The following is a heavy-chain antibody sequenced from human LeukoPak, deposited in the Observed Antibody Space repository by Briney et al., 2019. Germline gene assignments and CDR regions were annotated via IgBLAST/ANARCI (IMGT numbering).Heavy chain of an antibody. D-gene: IGHD2/OR15-2a*01. CDR1: GLSFTDYY. CDR3: AISIDGYFDL. J-gene: IGHJ2*01. V-gene: IGHV3-23*01. Sequence: GGSLRLSCAASGLSFTDYYMSWIRQAPGKGLEWVSAISGSGGSTYYADSVKGRFTISRDNSKNTLYLQMNSLRAEDTAVYYCAISIDGYFDLWGRGTLVTVSS. CDR2: ISGSGGST.